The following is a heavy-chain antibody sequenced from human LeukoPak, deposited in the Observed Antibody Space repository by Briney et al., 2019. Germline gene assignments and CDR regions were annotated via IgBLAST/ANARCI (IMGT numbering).Heavy chain of an antibody. CDR2: ISAYNGNT. Sequence: VASVKVSCKASGYTFTSYGISWVRQAPGQGLEWMGWISAYNGNTNYAQKLQGRVTMTTDTSTSTAYMELRSLRSDDTAVYYCAREIVLMVYDNYYYYYMDVWGKGTTVTVSS. D-gene: IGHD2-8*01. CDR3: AREIVLMVYDNYYYYYMDV. J-gene: IGHJ6*03. V-gene: IGHV1-18*01. CDR1: GYTFTSYG.